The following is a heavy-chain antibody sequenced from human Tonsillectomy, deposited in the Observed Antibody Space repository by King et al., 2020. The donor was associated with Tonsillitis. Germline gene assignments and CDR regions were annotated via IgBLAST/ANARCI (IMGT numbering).Heavy chain of an antibody. Sequence: LPESGPGLVKPSETLSLTCTVSGGSVSSGTYYWSWIRQPPGKGLEWIGYISYRGSTNYNPSLKSRVTISIDTSKNQFSLRLSSVTAADTAVYYCARDRSYYDSSAYYDVFDIWGPGTMVTVSS. D-gene: IGHD3-22*01. CDR1: GGSVSSGTYY. V-gene: IGHV4-61*01. CDR3: ARDRSYYDSSAYYDVFDI. CDR2: ISYRGST. J-gene: IGHJ3*02.